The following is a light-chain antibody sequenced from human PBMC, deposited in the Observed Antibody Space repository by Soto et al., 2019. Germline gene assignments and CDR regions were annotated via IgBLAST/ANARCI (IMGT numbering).Light chain of an antibody. Sequence: DFQMTQSPSSLSASVGDRVTITCGASQGINSHLAWFQQKPGKVPKVLIYAASTLQSGVPSRFSGSGSGTDFTLTISSLQPEDVATYYCQNYNSAPPAGTFGGGTKVEIK. CDR2: AAS. J-gene: IGKJ4*01. CDR1: QGINSH. V-gene: IGKV1-27*01. CDR3: QNYNSAPPAGT.